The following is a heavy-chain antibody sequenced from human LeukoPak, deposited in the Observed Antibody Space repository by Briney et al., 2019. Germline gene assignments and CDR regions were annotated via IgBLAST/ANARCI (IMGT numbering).Heavy chain of an antibody. CDR1: GFSFSSYS. D-gene: IGHD2-15*01. Sequence: GGSLRLSCAASGFSFSSYSMNWVRQAPGKGLEWVSFISSSSTYIYYADSVKGRITISRDNSKNTLYLQMNSLRAEDTAVYYCAKGVGYCSGGSCQQFDYWGQGTLVTVSS. J-gene: IGHJ4*02. V-gene: IGHV3-21*04. CDR2: ISSSSTYI. CDR3: AKGVGYCSGGSCQQFDY.